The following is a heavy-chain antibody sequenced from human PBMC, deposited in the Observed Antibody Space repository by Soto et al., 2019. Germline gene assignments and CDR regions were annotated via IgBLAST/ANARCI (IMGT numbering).Heavy chain of an antibody. D-gene: IGHD2-2*01. J-gene: IGHJ4*02. V-gene: IGHV3-7*03. CDR1: VFIFSEYW. Sequence: WWSLRLSCAASVFIFSEYWMSWCRQAPGKGPEWVANIKFDGSEKQYVDSVRGRFTISRDNSRNSLFLQMNSLRAGDTAVYYCVKDGGYCSSSTCYSPRNHYFDSWGQGTLVTVSS. CDR3: VKDGGYCSSSTCYSPRNHYFDS. CDR2: IKFDGSEK.